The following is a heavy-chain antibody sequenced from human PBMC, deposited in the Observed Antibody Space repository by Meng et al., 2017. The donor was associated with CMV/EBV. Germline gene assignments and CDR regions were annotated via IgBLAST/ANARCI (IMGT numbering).Heavy chain of an antibody. J-gene: IGHJ5*02. CDR1: GGSFSGYY. D-gene: IGHD1-26*01. CDR3: ARGVGGWFDP. V-gene: IGHV4-34*01. Sequence: QVQRKQWGAGLLKPSETLSLTCAVYGGSFSGYYWSWIRQPPGKGLEWIGEINHSGSTNYNPSLKSRVTISVDTSKNQFSLKLSSVTAADTAVYYCARGVGGWFDPWGQGTLVTVSS. CDR2: INHSGST.